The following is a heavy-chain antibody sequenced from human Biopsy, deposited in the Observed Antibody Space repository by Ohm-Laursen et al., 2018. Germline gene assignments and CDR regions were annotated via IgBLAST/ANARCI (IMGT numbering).Heavy chain of an antibody. Sequence: GASVKVSCKVSGYTITDLSMHWVRQAPGKGLEWMGGFAPENGKTIYAQKFQGRVTMTEDTSTDTAYMELSNLRSEDTAVYYCAGDINNWNVNYWGQGTLVIVSS. CDR1: GYTITDLS. D-gene: IGHD1-20*01. J-gene: IGHJ4*02. CDR3: AGDINNWNVNY. CDR2: FAPENGKT. V-gene: IGHV1-24*01.